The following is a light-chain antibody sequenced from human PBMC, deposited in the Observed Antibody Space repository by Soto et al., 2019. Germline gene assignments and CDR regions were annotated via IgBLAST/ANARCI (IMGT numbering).Light chain of an antibody. CDR1: SSDIGGYNY. J-gene: IGLJ3*02. V-gene: IGLV2-14*01. Sequence: QSALTQPASVSGSPRQSITISCTGTSSDIGGYNYVSWYQHHPGKAPKLMIYEVSNRPSGVSNRFSGSKSGNTASLTISGLQAEDEADYYCTSYTRSSTWVFGGGTKLTVL. CDR2: EVS. CDR3: TSYTRSSTWV.